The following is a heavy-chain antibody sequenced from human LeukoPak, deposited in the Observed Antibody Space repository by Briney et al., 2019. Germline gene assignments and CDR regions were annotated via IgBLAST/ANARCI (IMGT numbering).Heavy chain of an antibody. Sequence: PSETLSLTCTVSGGSISSSSYYWGWIRQPPGKGLEWIGSIYYSGSTYYNPSLKSRVTISVDTSKNQFSLKLSSVTAADTAVYYCARERITMVRGVISPYFDYWGQGTLVTVSS. CDR3: ARERITMVRGVISPYFDY. CDR1: GGSISSSSYY. CDR2: IYYSGST. V-gene: IGHV4-39*07. J-gene: IGHJ4*02. D-gene: IGHD3-10*01.